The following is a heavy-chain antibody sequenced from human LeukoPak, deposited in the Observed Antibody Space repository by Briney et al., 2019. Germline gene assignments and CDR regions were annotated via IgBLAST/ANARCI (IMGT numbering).Heavy chain of an antibody. V-gene: IGHV3-74*01. CDR1: GFTFSSYW. CDR2: VSPDGRTT. Sequence: GGSLILSCAASGFTFSSYWMHWVRQTPEKGLVWVSHVSPDGRTTTYADSVKGRFTIFRDNAKSTLYLQMNGLRAEDTAVYYCARDQLLGGQGTLVTVSS. J-gene: IGHJ4*02. CDR3: ARDQLL. D-gene: IGHD1-1*01.